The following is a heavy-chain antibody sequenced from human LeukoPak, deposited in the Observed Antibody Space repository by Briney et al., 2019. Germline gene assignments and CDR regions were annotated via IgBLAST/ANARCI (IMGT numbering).Heavy chain of an antibody. V-gene: IGHV4-59*01. CDR2: IYYSRSN. CDR1: GGSISSYY. D-gene: IGHD3-10*01. CDR3: ARGSGSGSPPWY. Sequence: SETLSLTCTVSGGSISSYYWSWIRQPPGKGLEWIGYIYYSRSNNYNPSLKIRATISVATSKNQFSLNLSSVTAADTAVYYCARGSGSGSPPWYWGQGTLVTVSS. J-gene: IGHJ4*02.